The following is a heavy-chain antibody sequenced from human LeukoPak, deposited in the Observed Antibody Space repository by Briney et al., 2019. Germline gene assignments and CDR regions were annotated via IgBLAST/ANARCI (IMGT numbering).Heavy chain of an antibody. CDR2: MKEDGSAK. CDR1: GFIFSTYW. J-gene: IGHJ3*02. D-gene: IGHD6-13*01. CDR3: ARDWQWQQLDGDAFDI. Sequence: PGGSLRLSCAASGFIFSTYWMSWARQAPGRGLEWVANMKEDGSAKYYVDSVKGRFTISRDNAKNSLFLQMNSLRAEDTAVYYCARDWQWQQLDGDAFDIWGQGTMVTVSS. V-gene: IGHV3-7*04.